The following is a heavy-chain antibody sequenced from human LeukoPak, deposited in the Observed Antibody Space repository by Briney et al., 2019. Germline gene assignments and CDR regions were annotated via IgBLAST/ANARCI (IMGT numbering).Heavy chain of an antibody. CDR3: ARHRSSSAFFDY. D-gene: IGHD6-13*01. CDR1: GGSISSYY. CDR2: IYYSGST. J-gene: IGHJ4*02. V-gene: IGHV4-59*08. Sequence: PSETLSLTCTVSGGSISSYYWSWIRQPPGKGLEWIGYIYYSGSTNYNPSLKSRVTISVDTSKNQFSLKLSSATAADTAVYYCARHRSSSAFFDYWGQGTLVTVSS.